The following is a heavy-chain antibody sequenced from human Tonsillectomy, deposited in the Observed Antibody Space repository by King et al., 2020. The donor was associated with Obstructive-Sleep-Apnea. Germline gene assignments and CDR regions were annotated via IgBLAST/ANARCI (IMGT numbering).Heavy chain of an antibody. CDR1: GGSFNTYY. CDR3: ARVLGAAGPDYYFDY. D-gene: IGHD1-26*01. J-gene: IGHJ4*02. Sequence: VQLQQWGAGLLKPSETLSLTCADYGGSFNTYYWGWIRQPPGKGLEWIGEINHSGSTNCNPSLKSRVTISVDTSRNQFSLKLHSVTAADTAVYYCARVLGAAGPDYYFDYWGQGTLVTVSS. CDR2: INHSGST. V-gene: IGHV4-34*01.